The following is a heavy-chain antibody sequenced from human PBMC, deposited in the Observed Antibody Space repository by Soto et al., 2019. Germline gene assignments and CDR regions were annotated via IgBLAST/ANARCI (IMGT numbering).Heavy chain of an antibody. V-gene: IGHV4-38-2*02. Sequence: PSETLSLTCGVSGYSINSGYYWAWIRQPPGKGLEWIGTINHSGTYYSPSLESRVTISVDTSKNQFSLRLRSVTAADTAAYYCARERSASTVTSSSADFDPWGQGTLVTVSS. CDR1: GYSINSGYY. CDR3: ARERSASTVTSSSADFDP. CDR2: INHSGT. J-gene: IGHJ5*02. D-gene: IGHD4-4*01.